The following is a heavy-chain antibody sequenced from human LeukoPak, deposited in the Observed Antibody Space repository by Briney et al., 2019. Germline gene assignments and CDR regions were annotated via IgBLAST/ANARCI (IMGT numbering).Heavy chain of an antibody. Sequence: GGSLRLSCAASGFTFSSYSMNWVRQAPGKGLEWVSSISSSSSYIYYADSVKGRFTISRDNAKNSLYLQMNSLRAEDTAVYYCTTYSDYGGFDYWGQGTLVTVSS. CDR2: ISSSSSYI. D-gene: IGHD4-23*01. CDR1: GFTFSSYS. CDR3: TTYSDYGGFDY. V-gene: IGHV3-21*01. J-gene: IGHJ4*02.